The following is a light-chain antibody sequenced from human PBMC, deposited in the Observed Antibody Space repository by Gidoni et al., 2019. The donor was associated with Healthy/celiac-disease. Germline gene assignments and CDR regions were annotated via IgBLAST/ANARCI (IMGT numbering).Light chain of an antibody. J-gene: IGKJ4*01. CDR3: QQRSNWPPLT. CDR2: DAS. CDR1: LSVCRY. V-gene: IGKV3-11*01. Sequence: IVLTTSPATQSLPPGERATLSCRASLSVCRYLAWYQQKPGQAPRLLIYDASKRATGITARLSGSGSGTDFTLTISSLEPEDFAVYYCQQRSNWPPLTFGGGTKVEIK.